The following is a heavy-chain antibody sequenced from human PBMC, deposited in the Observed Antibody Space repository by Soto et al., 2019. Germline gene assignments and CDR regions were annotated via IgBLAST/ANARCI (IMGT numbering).Heavy chain of an antibody. CDR2: IWHDESKE. Sequence: PGGSLRLSCAASGFTFSRYGMHWFRQAPGKGLEWVAVIWHDESKEYYADSVKGRFTLSRDNSKNTVYLQMNSLRVEDTAVYYCARADYKTVYCFDYSGQGTQVTVSS. J-gene: IGHJ4*02. CDR3: ARADYKTVYCFDY. D-gene: IGHD4-4*01. V-gene: IGHV3-33*01. CDR1: GFTFSRYG.